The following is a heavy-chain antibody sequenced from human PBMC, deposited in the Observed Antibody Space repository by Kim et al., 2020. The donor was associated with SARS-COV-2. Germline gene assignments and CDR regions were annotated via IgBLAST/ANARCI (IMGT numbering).Heavy chain of an antibody. D-gene: IGHD3-16*02. CDR3: ARAGDGTYPQGAYYYGL. CDR2: ISWNGENR. Sequence: GGSLRLSCAASGFRFDDYALHWVRQPPGKGLEWVSGISWNGENRGYADSVMGRFTISRDNAKNSLYLQMNELRPDDTALYYCARAGDGTYPQGAYYYGL. CDR1: GFRFDDYA. J-gene: IGHJ6*01. V-gene: IGHV3-9*01.